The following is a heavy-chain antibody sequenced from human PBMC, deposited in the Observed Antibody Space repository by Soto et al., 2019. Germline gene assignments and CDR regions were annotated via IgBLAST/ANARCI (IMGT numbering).Heavy chain of an antibody. J-gene: IGHJ5*02. CDR2: ISAYNGNT. D-gene: IGHD2-8*01. CDR1: GYTFTSYG. Sequence: ASVKVSCKASGYTFTSYGISWVRQAPGQGLEWMGWISAYNGNTNYAQKLQGRVTVTTDTSTSTAYMELRSLRSDDTAVYYCARTVQMVYASSWFEPWGQGTLVTVPS. V-gene: IGHV1-18*01. CDR3: ARTVQMVYASSWFEP.